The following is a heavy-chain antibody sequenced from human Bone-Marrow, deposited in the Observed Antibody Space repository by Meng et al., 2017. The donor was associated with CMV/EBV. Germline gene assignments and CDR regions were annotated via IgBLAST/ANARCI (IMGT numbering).Heavy chain of an antibody. J-gene: IGHJ4*02. D-gene: IGHD3-22*01. V-gene: IGHV3-66*02. CDR1: GFSVSTNH. Sequence: GGSLRLSCAASGFSVSTNHMSWVRQAPGKGLEWVSVIYSGDSTYYADSVKGRFTISRDNSKNTLYLQMNSLRIEDTAVYYCARAQGYYLALPPTYWGQGTLVTVSS. CDR3: ARAQGYYLALPPTY. CDR2: IYSGDST.